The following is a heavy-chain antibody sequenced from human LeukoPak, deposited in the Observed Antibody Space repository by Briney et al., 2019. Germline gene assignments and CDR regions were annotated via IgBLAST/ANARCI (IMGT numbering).Heavy chain of an antibody. D-gene: IGHD3-16*01. Sequence: ASVKVSCKVSGYTLTELSIHWVRQAPGKGLEWMGGFDPEDGETIYAQKFQGRVTMTEDTSTDTAYMELSSLRSEDTAVYYCATEGSAAYSYYYGMDVWGQGTTVTVSS. CDR2: FDPEDGET. V-gene: IGHV1-24*01. CDR3: ATEGSAAYSYYYGMDV. CDR1: GYTLTELS. J-gene: IGHJ6*02.